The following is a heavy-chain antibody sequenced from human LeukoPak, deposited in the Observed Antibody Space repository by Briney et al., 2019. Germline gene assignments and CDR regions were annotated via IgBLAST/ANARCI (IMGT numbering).Heavy chain of an antibody. D-gene: IGHD3-9*01. V-gene: IGHV4-4*07. Sequence: SSETLSLTCTVSGGSISSYYWSWIRQPAGKGLEWIGRIYTSGSTNYNPSLKSRVTISVDTSKNQFSLKLSSVTAADTAVYYCASGLRYFDLYYWGQGTLVTVSS. CDR1: GGSISSYY. CDR2: IYTSGST. CDR3: ASGLRYFDLYY. J-gene: IGHJ4*02.